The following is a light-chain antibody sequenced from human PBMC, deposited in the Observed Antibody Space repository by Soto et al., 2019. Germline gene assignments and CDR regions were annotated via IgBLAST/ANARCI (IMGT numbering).Light chain of an antibody. CDR1: QTISNF. CDR3: QQSYNLPRT. V-gene: IGKV1-39*01. J-gene: IGKJ1*01. CDR2: SSS. Sequence: DIQVTLSPSSLSASVGDRVTIAWPASQTISNFLNWYQGKPGKPPKLLIYSSSTLQSGVPSRFSGSGSGTDFTLTINGLQPEDFASYWCQQSYNLPRTFGPGAKV.